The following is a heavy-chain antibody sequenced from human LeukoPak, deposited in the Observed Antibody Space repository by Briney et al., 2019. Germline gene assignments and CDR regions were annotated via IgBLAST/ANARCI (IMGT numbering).Heavy chain of an antibody. V-gene: IGHV1-3*01. CDR2: INAGNGNT. CDR1: GYTFTSYA. J-gene: IGHJ6*02. Sequence: GASVKVSCKASGYTFTSYAMHWVRQAPGQRLEWMGWINAGNGNTKYSQKFQGRVTITRDTSASTAYMELSSLRSEDTAVYYCARARLTSYYYYYGMDVWGQGTMVTVSS. CDR3: ARARLTSYYYYYGMDV.